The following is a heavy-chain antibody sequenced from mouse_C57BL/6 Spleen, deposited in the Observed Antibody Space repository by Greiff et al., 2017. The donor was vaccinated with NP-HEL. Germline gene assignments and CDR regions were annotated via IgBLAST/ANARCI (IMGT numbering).Heavy chain of an antibody. V-gene: IGHV1-26*01. CDR1: GYTFTDYY. J-gene: IGHJ2*01. CDR2: INPNNGGT. D-gene: IGHD1-1*01. Sequence: VQLQQSGPELVKPGASVKISCKASGYTFTDYYMNWVKQSHGKSLEWIGDINPNNGGTSYNQKFKGKATLTVDKSSSTAYMELRSLTSEDSAVYYCARSHYYYGHYFDYWGQGTTLTVSS. CDR3: ARSHYYYGHYFDY.